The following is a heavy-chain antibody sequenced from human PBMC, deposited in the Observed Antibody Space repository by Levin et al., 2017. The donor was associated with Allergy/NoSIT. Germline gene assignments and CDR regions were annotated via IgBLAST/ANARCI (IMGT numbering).Heavy chain of an antibody. CDR2: ISHSGNT. D-gene: IGHD3-22*01. Sequence: PSETLSLTCGVYSGSLSGYYWNWIRQPPEKGLEWVGEISHSGNTDYNPSLKSRVTVSVDKSKNQFSLRLTSVTAADTAVYYCARSDDSSGYYLGYWGQGTLVTVSS. V-gene: IGHV4-34*01. CDR1: SGSLSGYY. CDR3: ARSDDSSGYYLGY. J-gene: IGHJ4*02.